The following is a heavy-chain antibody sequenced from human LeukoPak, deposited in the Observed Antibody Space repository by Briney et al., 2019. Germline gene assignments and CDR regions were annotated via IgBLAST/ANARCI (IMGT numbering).Heavy chain of an antibody. V-gene: IGHV4-39*07. Sequence: PSETLSLTCTVSGGSISSSSYYWGWIRQPPGKGLEWIGSIYHSGSTYYNPSLKSRVTISVDTSKNQFSLKLSSVTAADTAVYYCARTRTTTRYNWFDPWGQGTLVTVSS. CDR1: GGSISSSSYY. CDR3: ARTRTTTRYNWFDP. D-gene: IGHD1-26*01. J-gene: IGHJ5*02. CDR2: IYHSGST.